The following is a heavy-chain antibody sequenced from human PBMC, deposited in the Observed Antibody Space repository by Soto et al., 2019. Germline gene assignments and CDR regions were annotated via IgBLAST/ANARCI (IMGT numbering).Heavy chain of an antibody. V-gene: IGHV3-23*01. Sequence: GGSLRLSCAASGFTFSSYAMSWVRQAPGKGLEWVSAISGSGGSTYYADSVKGRFTISRDNSKNTLYLQMNSLRAEDTAVYYCAKKSGSSWYYYYYGMDVWGQGTTVTVSS. J-gene: IGHJ6*02. D-gene: IGHD6-13*01. CDR2: ISGSGGST. CDR3: AKKSGSSWYYYYYGMDV. CDR1: GFTFSSYA.